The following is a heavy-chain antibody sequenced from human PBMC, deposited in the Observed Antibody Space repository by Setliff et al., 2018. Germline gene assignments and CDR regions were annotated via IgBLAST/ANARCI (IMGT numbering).Heavy chain of an antibody. CDR3: ARDPTGSDFVFSYFFDV. V-gene: IGHV1-2*02. CDR2: INPNTGET. Sequence: ASVKVSCKASGYTFAGYYLHWVRQAPGQGLQWMGWINPNTGETDYAPRFQGRVTMTRDTSKRIVYMELRSLTSDDTAVYYCARDPTGSDFVFSYFFDVWGKGTTVTVSS. J-gene: IGHJ6*03. CDR1: GYTFAGYY. D-gene: IGHD3-10*01.